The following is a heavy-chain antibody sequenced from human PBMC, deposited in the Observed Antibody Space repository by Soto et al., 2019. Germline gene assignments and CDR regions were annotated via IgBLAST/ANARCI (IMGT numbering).Heavy chain of an antibody. J-gene: IGHJ3*02. Sequence: QVQLVQSGAEVKKPGSSVKVSCKASGGTFSSYSISWVRQARGQGREWMGGIIPIFGTANYAQKFQGRVTITADESTSTAYMELSSLRSEDTAVYYCASGDIVATIGAFDIWGQGTMVTVSS. CDR3: ASGDIVATIGAFDI. D-gene: IGHD5-12*01. CDR1: GGTFSSYS. CDR2: IIPIFGTA. V-gene: IGHV1-69*01.